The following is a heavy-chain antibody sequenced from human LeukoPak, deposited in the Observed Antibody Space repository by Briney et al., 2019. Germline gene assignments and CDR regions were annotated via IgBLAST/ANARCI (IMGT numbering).Heavy chain of an antibody. Sequence: AGGSLRLSCAASGFTFSSYAMSWVRQAPGKGLEWVSAISGSGGSTYYADSVKGRFTNSRDNSKNTLYLQMNSLRAEDTAVYYCAKSRGLIAAATYWGQGTLVTVSS. V-gene: IGHV3-23*01. J-gene: IGHJ4*02. CDR1: GFTFSSYA. D-gene: IGHD6-13*01. CDR3: AKSRGLIAAATY. CDR2: ISGSGGST.